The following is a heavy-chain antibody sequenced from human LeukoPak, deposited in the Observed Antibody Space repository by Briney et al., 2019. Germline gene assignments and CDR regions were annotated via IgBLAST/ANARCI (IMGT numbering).Heavy chain of an antibody. CDR3: ARDHNWGPDY. CDR1: GYTFTDRY. CDR2: IHPGRGDT. V-gene: IGHV1-2*02. Sequence: ASVKVSCKALGYTFTDRYFHWLRQAPGQGLEWMGWIHPGRGDTNYAQKFQGRVSLTRDMSISTAYMELSRLTSDDTAVYYCARDHNWGPDYWGQGTLVSVSS. D-gene: IGHD7-27*01. J-gene: IGHJ4*02.